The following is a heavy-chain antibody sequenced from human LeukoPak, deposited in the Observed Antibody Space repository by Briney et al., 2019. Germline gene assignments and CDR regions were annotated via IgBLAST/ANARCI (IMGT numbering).Heavy chain of an antibody. D-gene: IGHD3-16*02. Sequence: ASVKVSCKASGYSFTSNVIGWVGQAPGQGLDWMGWISAYNGNTNYTQKLQGRVTMTTNTSTSTAYMELMSLRSDDTAVYYCAGGSYRYGLDYWGQGTLVTVSS. CDR1: GYSFTSNV. J-gene: IGHJ4*02. CDR3: AGGSYRYGLDY. V-gene: IGHV1-18*01. CDR2: ISAYNGNT.